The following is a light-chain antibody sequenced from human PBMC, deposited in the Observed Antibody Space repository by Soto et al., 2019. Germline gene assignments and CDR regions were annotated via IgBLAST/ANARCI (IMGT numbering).Light chain of an antibody. J-gene: IGKJ1*01. Sequence: MTQSPDTLSVSPGDRVTLSCRASHSVGTNLAWYQQKPGQAPRLLIYGASARATDVPVRFSGSGSGTEFTLTISSLQSEDFAIYYCKRYNNWPTWTFGPGTRVEIK. CDR3: KRYNNWPTWT. V-gene: IGKV3-15*01. CDR1: HSVGTN. CDR2: GAS.